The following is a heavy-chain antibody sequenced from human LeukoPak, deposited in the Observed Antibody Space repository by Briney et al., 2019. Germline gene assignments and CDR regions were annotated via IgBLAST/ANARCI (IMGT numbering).Heavy chain of an antibody. J-gene: IGHJ4*01. CDR1: GFTFSSYA. V-gene: IGHV3-23*01. CDR3: GSDPNGDYVGALGY. D-gene: IGHD4-17*01. CDR2: VTSRGVGT. Sequence: GGSLRLSCTDSGFTFSSYALAWVRQAPGKGLEWVAAVTSRGVGTHYADSVKGRFTISRDNSKNTIYLQMNSLGAEDTAIYYCGSDPNGDYVGALGYWGRGTLVTVSS.